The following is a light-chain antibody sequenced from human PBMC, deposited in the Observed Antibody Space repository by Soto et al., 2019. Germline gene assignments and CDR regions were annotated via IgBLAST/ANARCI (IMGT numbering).Light chain of an antibody. CDR2: EVS. CDR3: CSYAGSSTSHVV. Sequence: QSVLTQPASVSGSPGQSITISCTGTSSDVGSYNLVSWYQQHPDKAPKLMIYEVSKRPSGVSNRFSGSKSGNTASLTISGLQAEDEADYYCCSYAGSSTSHVVFGGGTKLTVL. V-gene: IGLV2-23*02. CDR1: SSDVGSYNL. J-gene: IGLJ2*01.